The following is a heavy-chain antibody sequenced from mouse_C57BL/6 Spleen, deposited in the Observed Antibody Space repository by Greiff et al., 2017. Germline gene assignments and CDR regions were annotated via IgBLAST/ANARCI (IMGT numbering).Heavy chain of an antibody. Sequence: VQLKQSGPELVKPGDSVKISCKASGYSFTGYFMNWVMQSHGKSLEWIGRINPYNGDTFYNQKFKGKATLTVDKSSHPAHMELRSLTSEDSAVYYCARGGEGYAYFDYWGQGTTLTDSS. D-gene: IGHD2-2*01. CDR1: GYSFTGYF. CDR2: INPYNGDT. V-gene: IGHV1-20*01. CDR3: ARGGEGYAYFDY. J-gene: IGHJ2*01.